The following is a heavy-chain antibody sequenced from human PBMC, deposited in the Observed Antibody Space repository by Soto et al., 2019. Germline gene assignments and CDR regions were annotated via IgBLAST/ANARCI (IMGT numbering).Heavy chain of an antibody. CDR2: INPNSGGT. CDR1: GYTFTGYY. D-gene: IGHD3-16*02. CDR3: ARDLPEYYDYVWGSYRPRHYYYYGMDV. V-gene: IGHV1-2*02. Sequence: GASVKVSCKASGYTFTGYYMQWVRQAPGQGLEWMGWINPNSGGTNYAQKFQGRVTMTRDTSISTAYMELSRLRSDDTAVYYCARDLPEYYDYVWGSYRPRHYYYYGMDVWGQGTTVTVSS. J-gene: IGHJ6*02.